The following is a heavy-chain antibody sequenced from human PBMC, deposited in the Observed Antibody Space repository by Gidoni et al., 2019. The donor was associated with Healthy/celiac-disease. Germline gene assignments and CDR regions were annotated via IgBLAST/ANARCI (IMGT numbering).Heavy chain of an antibody. CDR3: AKDRRITIFGVVTESGYGMDV. CDR1: GFTFDDYA. CDR2: IIWNSGSI. Sequence: EVQLVESGGGVVQPGRSLRRSCAASGFTFDDYAMHWVRQAPGKGLELVSGIIWNSGSIGYADSVTGRFTISRDNAKNSLYLQMNSLRAEDTALYYCAKDRRITIFGVVTESGYGMDVWGQGTTVTVSS. D-gene: IGHD3-3*01. V-gene: IGHV3-9*01. J-gene: IGHJ6*02.